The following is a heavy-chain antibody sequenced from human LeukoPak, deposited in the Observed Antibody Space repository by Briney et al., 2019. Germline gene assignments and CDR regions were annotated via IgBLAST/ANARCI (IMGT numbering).Heavy chain of an antibody. J-gene: IGHJ4*02. CDR1: GGSISSGGYS. CDR2: IYHSGST. V-gene: IGHV4-30-2*01. CDR3: ARDLSGFFDY. D-gene: IGHD5-12*01. Sequence: TSETLSLTCAVSGGSISSGGYSWSWIRQPPGKGLEWIGYIYHSGSTYYNPSLKSRVTISVDRSKNQFSLKLSSVTAADTAVYYCARDLSGFFDYWGQGTLVTVSS.